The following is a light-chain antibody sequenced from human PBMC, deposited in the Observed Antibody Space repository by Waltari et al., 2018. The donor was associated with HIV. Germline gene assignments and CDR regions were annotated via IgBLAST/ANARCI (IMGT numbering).Light chain of an antibody. J-gene: IGLJ1*01. CDR2: EVT. Sequence: QSALTQPASVSGSPGQSITIPCTGTSSNVGSDDLVSWYQQHPGEAPKLSIYEVTKRPSGVSNRFSGSKSGNTASLTISGLQAEDEADYYCCSCPRSGIRYVFGTGTKVTVL. CDR3: CSCPRSGIRYV. V-gene: IGLV2-23*02. CDR1: SSNVGSDDL.